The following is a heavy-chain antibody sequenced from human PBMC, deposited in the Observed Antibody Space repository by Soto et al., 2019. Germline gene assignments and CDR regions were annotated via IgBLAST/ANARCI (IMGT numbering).Heavy chain of an antibody. CDR3: AGQPTPQYYYYYGMDA. J-gene: IGHJ6*02. CDR1: GGSISSGGYY. D-gene: IGHD6-13*01. CDR2: IYYSGST. Sequence: SESLSLSCTVSGGSISSGGYYWSWIRQHAGEGLEWIGYIYYSGSTYYNPCLKSRVTISVDTSKNQFSLKLSSVTAADTAVYYCAGQPTPQYYYYYGMDAWGQGTTVTVSS. V-gene: IGHV4-31*03.